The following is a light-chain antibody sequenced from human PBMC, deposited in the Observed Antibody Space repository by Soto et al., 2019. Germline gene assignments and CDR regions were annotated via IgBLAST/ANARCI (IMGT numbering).Light chain of an antibody. CDR3: GTWDIRLNINWV. Sequence: QSVLTQTPSVSAAPGQKVTISCSGSSSNIGNNYVSWYQHLPGTAPRLLIFENNKRRSGIPDRFSGSKSGTSATLAITGVRTWDEAEYYCGTWDIRLNINWVFGGGTKLTVL. CDR2: ENN. J-gene: IGLJ3*02. CDR1: SSNIGNNY. V-gene: IGLV1-51*02.